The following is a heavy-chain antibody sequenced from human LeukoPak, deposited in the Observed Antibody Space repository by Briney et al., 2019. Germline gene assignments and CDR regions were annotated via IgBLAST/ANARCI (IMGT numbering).Heavy chain of an antibody. Sequence: PSETLSLTCAVSGGSISSSNWWSWVRQPPGKGLEWIGEIYHSGSTNYNPSLKSRVTISVDKSKNQFSLKLSSVTAADTAVYYCARDLHQVAGRNFFDYWGQGTLVTVSS. CDR1: GGSISSSNW. V-gene: IGHV4-4*02. CDR2: IYHSGST. J-gene: IGHJ4*02. D-gene: IGHD6-19*01. CDR3: ARDLHQVAGRNFFDY.